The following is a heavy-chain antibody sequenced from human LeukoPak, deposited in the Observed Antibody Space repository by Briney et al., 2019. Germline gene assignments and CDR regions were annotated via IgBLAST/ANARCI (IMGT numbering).Heavy chain of an antibody. D-gene: IGHD4-23*01. CDR1: GGSISSYY. CDR2: IYYSGST. J-gene: IGHJ3*02. CDR3: ARVADYGSISLTFVI. Sequence: PSETLSLTCTVSGGSISSYYWSWIRQPPGKELEWIGYIYYSGSTNYNPSLKSRVTISVDTSKNRFSLKLSSVTAADTAVYYCARVADYGSISLTFVIWGQGTMVTASS. V-gene: IGHV4-59*01.